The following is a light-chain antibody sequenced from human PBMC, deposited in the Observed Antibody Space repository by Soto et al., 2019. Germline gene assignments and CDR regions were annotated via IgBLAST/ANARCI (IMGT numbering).Light chain of an antibody. Sequence: TQMTQSPSSLSPAASASMSSPSRASQSISSYLNWYQQKPVKAPKLLIYVASSLQGGVPSRFSGSGSGTDFTLTISSLHPEDFATYYCQQSYTTPQTFGQGTKVDIK. CDR1: QSISSY. CDR2: VAS. J-gene: IGKJ1*01. CDR3: QQSYTTPQT. V-gene: IGKV1-39*01.